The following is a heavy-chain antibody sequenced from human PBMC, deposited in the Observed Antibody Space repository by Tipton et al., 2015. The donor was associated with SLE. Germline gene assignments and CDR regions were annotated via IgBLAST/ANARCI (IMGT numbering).Heavy chain of an antibody. J-gene: IGHJ4*02. V-gene: IGHV4-31*11. CDR1: GGSFSSGGYY. CDR3: ARALQNYFDY. Sequence: TLSLTCAVYGGSFSSGGYYWSWIRQHPGKGLEWIGYIYYSGSTYYNPSLKSRVTISIDTSKNQFSLKLSSVTAADTAVYYCARALQNYFDYWDQGTLVTVSS. CDR2: IYYSGST.